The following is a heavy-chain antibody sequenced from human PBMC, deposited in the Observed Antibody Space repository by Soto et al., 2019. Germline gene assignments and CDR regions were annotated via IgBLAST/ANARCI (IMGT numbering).Heavy chain of an antibody. D-gene: IGHD2-2*02. CDR2: INAGNGNT. J-gene: IGHJ4*02. Sequence: ASVKVSCKASGYTFTSYAMHWVRQAPGQRLEWMGWINAGNGNTKYSQKFQGRVTITRDTSASTAYMELSSLRSEDTAVYYCARDCSSTSCYSYSFDYWGQGTLVTVSS. CDR3: ARDCSSTSCYSYSFDY. V-gene: IGHV1-3*01. CDR1: GYTFTSYA.